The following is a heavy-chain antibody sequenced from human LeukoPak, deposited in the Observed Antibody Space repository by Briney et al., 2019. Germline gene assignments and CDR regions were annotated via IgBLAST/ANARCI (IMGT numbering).Heavy chain of an antibody. CDR1: GFTFSCYS. Sequence: PGGSLRLSCAASGFTFSCYSMNWVRQAPGKGLEWVSYISSSSTTIYYADSVKGRFTISRDNAKNSLYLQMNSLRAEDTAVYYCARAQVAGTLWGQGTLVTVSS. J-gene: IGHJ4*02. CDR3: ARAQVAGTL. V-gene: IGHV3-48*01. D-gene: IGHD6-19*01. CDR2: ISSSSTTI.